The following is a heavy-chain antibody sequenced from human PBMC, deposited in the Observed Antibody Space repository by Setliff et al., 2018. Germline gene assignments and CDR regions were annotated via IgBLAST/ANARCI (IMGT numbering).Heavy chain of an antibody. CDR3: AREGVDTRSSTDYRYYMDL. CDR1: GGTFSSYG. V-gene: IGHV1-69*05. Sequence: SVKVSCKASGGTFSSYGISWVRQAPGQGLEWMGGTIPMFGTTNYARKFQGRVTIITDESTSTVYMELSSLRFEDTAVYYCAREGVDTRSSTDYRYYMDLWGKGTTVTVSS. CDR2: TIPMFGTT. J-gene: IGHJ6*03. D-gene: IGHD5-18*01.